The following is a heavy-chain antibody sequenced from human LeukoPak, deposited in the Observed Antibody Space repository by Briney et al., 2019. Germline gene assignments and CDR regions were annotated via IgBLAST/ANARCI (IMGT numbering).Heavy chain of an antibody. Sequence: SETLSLTCTAPGVPISNDYWGCIRQPPGKGLEWIGYIYYSGSTNYNPSLRSRVTMSVDTSKNQFSLKMSSVTAADTAVYSCARDSRSGHFDYWGQGTLVTVSS. D-gene: IGHD5-12*01. J-gene: IGHJ4*02. CDR3: ARDSRSGHFDY. V-gene: IGHV4-59*01. CDR2: IYYSGST. CDR1: GVPISNDY.